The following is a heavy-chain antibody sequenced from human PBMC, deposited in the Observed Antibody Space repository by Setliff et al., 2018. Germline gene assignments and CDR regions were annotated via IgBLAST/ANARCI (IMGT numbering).Heavy chain of an antibody. CDR1: GGSISSSRYY. J-gene: IGHJ4*02. Sequence: PSETLSLTCTVSGGSISSSRYYWGWIRQPPGKGLEWIGSIYYSGSTYYNPSLKSRVTISVDTSKNQFSLKLSSVTAADTAVYYCARDKRQYNFWSGYYGPWGNYFDYWGQGTLVTVSS. D-gene: IGHD3-3*01. CDR3: ARDKRQYNFWSGYYGPWGNYFDY. V-gene: IGHV4-39*07. CDR2: IYYSGST.